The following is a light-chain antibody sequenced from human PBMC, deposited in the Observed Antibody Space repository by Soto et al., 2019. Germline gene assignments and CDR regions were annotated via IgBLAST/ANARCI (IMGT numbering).Light chain of an antibody. V-gene: IGLV2-14*01. CDR3: SSYRGSNTVV. CDR1: SSDVGGYNY. CDR2: DVS. J-gene: IGLJ2*01. Sequence: QSALTQPASVSGSPGQSITISCTGTSSDVGGYNYVSWYQQHPGKAPKLMIYDVSNRPSGVSNRFSGSKSGNTASLTISGLQAEDDADYYCSSYRGSNTVVFGGGTKLTVL.